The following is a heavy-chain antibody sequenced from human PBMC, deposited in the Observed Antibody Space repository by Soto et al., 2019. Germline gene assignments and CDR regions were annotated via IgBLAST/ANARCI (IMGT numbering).Heavy chain of an antibody. CDR3: AHRVLRTVFGLVTTTAIYFDF. CDR2: IYWDDDK. V-gene: IGHV2-5*02. Sequence: QITLNESGPTVVRPTETLTLTCRFSGFSLTTSGVGVGWIRQSQGKAPEWLALIYWDDDKRYSASLKSRLTITKDTSKNQVVLTVSDLDPKDTATYYCAHRVLRTVFGLVTTTAIYFDFWGQGTPVAVSS. J-gene: IGHJ4*02. D-gene: IGHD3-3*01. CDR1: GFSLTTSGVG.